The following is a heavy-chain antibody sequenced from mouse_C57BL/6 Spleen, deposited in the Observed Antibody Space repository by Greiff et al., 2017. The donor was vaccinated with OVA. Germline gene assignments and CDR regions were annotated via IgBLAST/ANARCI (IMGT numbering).Heavy chain of an antibody. CDR3: AMGGGTTVVENFDY. Sequence: VKLQQPGAELVKPGASVKVSCKASGYTFTSYWMHWVKQRPGQGLEWIGRIHPSDSDTNYNQKFKGKATFTVDKSSSTAYMQLSSLTSEDSAVYYCAMGGGTTVVENFDYWGQGTTLTVSS. D-gene: IGHD1-1*01. CDR1: GYTFTSYW. V-gene: IGHV1-74*01. J-gene: IGHJ2*01. CDR2: IHPSDSDT.